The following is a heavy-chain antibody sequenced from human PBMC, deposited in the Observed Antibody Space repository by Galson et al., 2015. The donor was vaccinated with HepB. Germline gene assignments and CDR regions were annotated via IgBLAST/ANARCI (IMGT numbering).Heavy chain of an antibody. CDR1: GGSISSSSYY. D-gene: IGHD3-10*01. CDR2: IYYSGRT. Sequence: SETLSLTCTVSGGSISSSSYYWGWIRQPPGKGLEWIGSIYYSGRTYYNPCLKSRVTKSADTSKNQFSLKLSSVTAADTAVYYCEIVSLFRGVYDPWGQGTLGRVSS. J-gene: IGHJ5*02. CDR3: EIVSLFRGVYDP. V-gene: IGHV4-39*07.